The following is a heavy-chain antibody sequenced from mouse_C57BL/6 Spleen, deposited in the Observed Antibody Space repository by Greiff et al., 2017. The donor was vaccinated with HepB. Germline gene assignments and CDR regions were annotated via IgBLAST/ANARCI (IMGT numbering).Heavy chain of an antibody. D-gene: IGHD1-1*01. Sequence: QVQLQQSGAELVRPGASVTLSCKASGYTFTDYEMHWVKQTPVHGLEWIGAIDPETGGTAYNQKFKGKAILTADKSSSTAYMELRSLTSEDSAVYHCTRILLRYYYAMDYWGQGTSVTVSS. J-gene: IGHJ4*01. CDR3: TRILLRYYYAMDY. V-gene: IGHV1-15*01. CDR2: IDPETGGT. CDR1: GYTFTDYE.